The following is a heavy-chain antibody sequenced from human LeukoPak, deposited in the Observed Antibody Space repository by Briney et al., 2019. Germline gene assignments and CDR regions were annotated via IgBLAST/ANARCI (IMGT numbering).Heavy chain of an antibody. CDR2: ISWNSGSI. CDR1: GFTFSSYA. D-gene: IGHD5-24*01. V-gene: IGHV3-9*01. Sequence: GGSLRLSCAASGFTFSSYAMHWVRQAPGKGLEWVSGISWNSGSIGYADSVKGRFTISRDNAKNSLYLQMNSLRAEDTALYYCAKGSGYNPYYFDYWGQGTLVTVSS. CDR3: AKGSGYNPYYFDY. J-gene: IGHJ4*02.